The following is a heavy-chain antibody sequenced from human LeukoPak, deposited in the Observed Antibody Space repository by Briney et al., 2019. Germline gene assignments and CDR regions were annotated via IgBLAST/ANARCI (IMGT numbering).Heavy chain of an antibody. J-gene: IGHJ5*02. CDR3: ARAPERLGWFDP. V-gene: IGHV1-18*01. CDR1: GYTFTSYG. CDR2: ITGYNGKT. D-gene: IGHD1-1*01. Sequence: ASVKVSCKASGYTFTSYGISWVRQAPGQGLEWMGWITGYNGKTNYAQKFQGRVTMTTDTSTNRAYMELRGLRSDDTAIYYCARAPERLGWFDPWGQGALVTVSS.